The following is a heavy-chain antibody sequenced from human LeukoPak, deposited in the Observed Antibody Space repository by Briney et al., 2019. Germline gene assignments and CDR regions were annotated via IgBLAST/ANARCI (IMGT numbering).Heavy chain of an antibody. CDR1: GFTFSSYA. J-gene: IGHJ3*02. CDR2: ISGSGGST. CDR3: AKASVSSSWFDAFDI. D-gene: IGHD6-13*01. Sequence: PGGSLRLSCATSGFTFSSYAMSWVRQAPGKGLEWVSAISGSGGSTYYADSVKGRFTISRDNSKNTLYLQMNSLRAEDTAVYYCAKASVSSSWFDAFDIWGQGTMVTVSS. V-gene: IGHV3-23*01.